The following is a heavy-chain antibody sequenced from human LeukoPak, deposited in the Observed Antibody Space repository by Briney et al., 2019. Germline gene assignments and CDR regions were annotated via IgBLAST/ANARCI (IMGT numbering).Heavy chain of an antibody. CDR1: GYTLTELS. J-gene: IGHJ4*02. D-gene: IGHD1-26*01. V-gene: IGHV1-24*01. CDR2: FDPEDGET. Sequence: ASVKVSCKVSGYTLTELSMHWVRQAPGKGLEWMGGFDPEDGETIYAQKFQGRVTMTEDTSTDTAYMELSSLRSEDTAVYYCATGSSNGSDRQGIFDYWGQGTLVTVSS. CDR3: ATGSSNGSDRQGIFDY.